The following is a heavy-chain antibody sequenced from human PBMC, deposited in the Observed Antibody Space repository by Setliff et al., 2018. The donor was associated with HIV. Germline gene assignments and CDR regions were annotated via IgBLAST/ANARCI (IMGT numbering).Heavy chain of an antibody. CDR2: VLAIFGTA. D-gene: IGHD6-6*01. CDR1: GGTFSSYG. J-gene: IGHJ2*01. V-gene: IGHV1-69*13. Sequence: SVKVSCKASGGTFSSYGISWVRQAPGKGLEWMGGVLAIFGTANYAQKFQGRVTITADESTSTVYMDLSSLGSEDTAMYYCAKESTIAARPARYFDLWGRGTLVTVSS. CDR3: AKESTIAARPARYFDL.